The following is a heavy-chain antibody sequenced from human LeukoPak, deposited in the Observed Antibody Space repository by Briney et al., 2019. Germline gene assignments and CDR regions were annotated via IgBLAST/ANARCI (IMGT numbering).Heavy chain of an antibody. CDR3: AKGATDVRFLEWLWRAFDI. CDR1: GFTFSSYA. J-gene: IGHJ3*02. D-gene: IGHD3-3*01. V-gene: IGHV3-23*01. Sequence: HTGGSLRLSCAASGFTFSSYAMSWVRQAPGKGLEWVSAISGSGGSTYYADSVKGRFTISRDNSKNTLYLQMNSLRAEDTAVYYCAKGATDVRFLEWLWRAFDIWGQGTMVTVSS. CDR2: ISGSGGST.